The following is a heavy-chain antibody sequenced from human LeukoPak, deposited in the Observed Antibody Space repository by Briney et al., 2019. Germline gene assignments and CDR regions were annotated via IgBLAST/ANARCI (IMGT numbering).Heavy chain of an antibody. Sequence: PGGSLRLSCAASGFTFSTYWMNWVRQAPGKGLEWVAIIKQDGSGEFYVDSVKGRFIISRDNAKNSLYLQMNSLRVEDTAVYYCVGGTGWRLDSWGQGTLVTVSS. D-gene: IGHD6-19*01. CDR2: IKQDGSGE. CDR3: VGGTGWRLDS. CDR1: GFTFSTYW. V-gene: IGHV3-7*05. J-gene: IGHJ1*01.